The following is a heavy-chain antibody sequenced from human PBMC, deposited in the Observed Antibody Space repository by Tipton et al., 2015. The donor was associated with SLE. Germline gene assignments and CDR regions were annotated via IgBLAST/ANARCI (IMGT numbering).Heavy chain of an antibody. CDR2: IFYSGSS. CDR3: ARQAPKVALDY. J-gene: IGHJ4*02. D-gene: IGHD5-12*01. CDR1: GGSISSSSYY. Sequence: TLSLTCTVSGGSISSSSYYWGWIRQPPGKGLEWIGSIFYSGSSYYNPSLESRVTISVDTSKNQFSLKLSSVTAADTAVYYCARQAPKVALDYWGQGTLVTVSS. V-gene: IGHV4-39*01.